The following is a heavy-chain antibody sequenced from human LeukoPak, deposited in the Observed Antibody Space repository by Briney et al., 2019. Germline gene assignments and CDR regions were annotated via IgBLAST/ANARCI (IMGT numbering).Heavy chain of an antibody. Sequence: SETLSLTCTVSGGSISSSSYYWGWIRQPPGKGLEWIGSIYYSGSTYYNPSLKSRVTISVDTSKNQFSLKLSSVTATDTAVYYCARGRIITMIVVVITTNHAFDIWGQGTMVTVSS. D-gene: IGHD3-22*01. V-gene: IGHV4-39*01. CDR1: GGSISSSSYY. CDR2: IYYSGST. CDR3: ARGRIITMIVVVITTNHAFDI. J-gene: IGHJ3*02.